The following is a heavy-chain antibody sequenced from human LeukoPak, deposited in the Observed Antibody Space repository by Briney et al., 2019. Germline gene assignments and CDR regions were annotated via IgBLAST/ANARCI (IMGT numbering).Heavy chain of an antibody. Sequence: GGSLRLSCAASGFTLSSYGMHWVRQAPGKGLEWVAVIWYDGSNKYYADSVKGRFTISRDNSKNTLYLQMNSLRAEDTAVYYCARGGNYDSRLDYWGQGTLVTVSS. CDR1: GFTLSSYG. CDR3: ARGGNYDSRLDY. CDR2: IWYDGSNK. J-gene: IGHJ4*02. D-gene: IGHD3-22*01. V-gene: IGHV3-33*01.